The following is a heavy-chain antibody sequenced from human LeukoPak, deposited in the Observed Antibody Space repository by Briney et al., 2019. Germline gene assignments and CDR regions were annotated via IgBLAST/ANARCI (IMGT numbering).Heavy chain of an antibody. CDR2: IIPIFGTA. J-gene: IGHJ4*02. V-gene: IGHV1-69*13. D-gene: IGHD2-2*02. CDR1: GYTFTSYG. CDR3: ALWDIVVVPAAIGRY. Sequence: SVKVSCKASGYTFTSYGISWVRQAPGQGLEWMGGIIPIFGTANYAQKFQGRVTITADESTSTAYMELSSLRSEDTAVYYCALWDIVVVPAAIGRYWGQGTLVTVSS.